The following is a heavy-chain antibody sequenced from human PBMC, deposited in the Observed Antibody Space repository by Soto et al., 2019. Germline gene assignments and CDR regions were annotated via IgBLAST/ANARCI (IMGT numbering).Heavy chain of an antibody. V-gene: IGHV1-46*03. CDR1: GYDFTRYF. CDR2: VDPTGGSP. CDR3: SRDLSPY. Sequence: ASVKVSCKTSGYDFTRYFIHWVRQAPGQGLEWMVKVDPTGGSPTFGQKFQGRVTVTTDTSTSTVYMELSSLRSDDTAVYYCSRDLSPYWGQGTLVTVSS. J-gene: IGHJ4*02. D-gene: IGHD3-16*02.